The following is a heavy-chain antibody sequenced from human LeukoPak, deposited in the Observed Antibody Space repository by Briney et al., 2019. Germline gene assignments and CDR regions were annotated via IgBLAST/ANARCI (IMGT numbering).Heavy chain of an antibody. V-gene: IGHV1-69*06. CDR2: IIPIFGTA. CDR3: ARPQLLRFLEWLPLDY. D-gene: IGHD3-3*01. CDR1: GGTFSSYA. J-gene: IGHJ4*02. Sequence: PGASVKVSCKASGGTFSSYAISWVRQAPGQGLEWMGGIIPIFGTANYAQKFQGRVTITADKSTSTAYMELSSLRSEDTAVYYCARPQLLRFLEWLPLDYWGQGTLVTVSS.